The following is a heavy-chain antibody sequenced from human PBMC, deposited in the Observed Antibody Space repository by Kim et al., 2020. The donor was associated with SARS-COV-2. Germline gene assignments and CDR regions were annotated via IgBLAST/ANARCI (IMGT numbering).Heavy chain of an antibody. CDR2: IYYSGST. D-gene: IGHD3-10*01. Sequence: SETLSLTCTVSGGSISSSSYYWGWIRQPPGKGLEWIGSIYYSGSTYYNPSLKSRVTISVDTSKNQFSLKLSSVTAADTAVYYCARLSMVRGVFIWFDPWGQGTLVTVSS. CDR3: ARLSMVRGVFIWFDP. J-gene: IGHJ5*02. CDR1: GGSISSSSYY. V-gene: IGHV4-39*01.